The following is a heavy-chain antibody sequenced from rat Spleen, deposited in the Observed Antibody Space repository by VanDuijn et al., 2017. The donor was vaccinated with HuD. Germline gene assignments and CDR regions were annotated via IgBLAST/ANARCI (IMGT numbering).Heavy chain of an antibody. Sequence: QVQLKESGPGLLQPSQTLSLPCTVSGFSLIGSGVTWVRKPPGKGLEWMGVIRTGGNTEYNSLLKSRLSISRDTSKSQVFLKMNSLQTEDTATYYCARVSFYYYSGGYVMDAWGQGASVTVSS. CDR3: ARVSFYYYSGGYVMDA. J-gene: IGHJ4*01. CDR1: GFSLIGSG. V-gene: IGHV2-30*01. CDR2: IRTGGNT. D-gene: IGHD1-1*01.